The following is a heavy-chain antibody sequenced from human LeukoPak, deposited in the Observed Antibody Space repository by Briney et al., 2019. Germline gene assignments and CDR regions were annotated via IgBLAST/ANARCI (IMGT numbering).Heavy chain of an antibody. CDR2: IGSSSSPI. D-gene: IGHD4-11*01. CDR3: ARDQAYSFDY. Sequence: GRSLRLSCTASGFTFGDYAMSWVRQAPEKGLEWVSYIGSSSSPIYYADSVKGRFTISRDNAKNSLYLQMDSLRAEDTAVYYCARDQAYSFDYWGQGTLVTVSS. J-gene: IGHJ4*02. CDR1: GFTFGDYA. V-gene: IGHV3-48*01.